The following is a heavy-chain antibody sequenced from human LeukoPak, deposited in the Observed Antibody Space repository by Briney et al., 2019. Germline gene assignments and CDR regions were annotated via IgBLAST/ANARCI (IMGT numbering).Heavy chain of an antibody. D-gene: IGHD4-17*01. J-gene: IGHJ4*02. Sequence: VSLPYEASGFTFSRYSINWVRQAPGKGLEWVSSISSSSSYIYYVDSVKGRFTISRDNAKNSLYLQMNSLRAEDTAVYYCARYQTTVTTNRIFDYWGQGTLVTVSS. CDR1: GFTFSRYS. CDR2: ISSSSSYI. V-gene: IGHV3-21*01. CDR3: ARYQTTVTTNRIFDY.